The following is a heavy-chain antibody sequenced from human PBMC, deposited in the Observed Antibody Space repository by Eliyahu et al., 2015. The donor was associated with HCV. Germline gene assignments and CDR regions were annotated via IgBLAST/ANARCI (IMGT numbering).Heavy chain of an antibody. J-gene: IGHJ6*02. V-gene: IGHV4-59*08. Sequence: QVQLQESGPGLVKPSETLSLTFNVSXYSIRNYYWTWIRQPPGKGLEWIGYSYYSGSTSYNPSLKSRVTMSLXTSKNQFSLKVSSVTAADTAVYYCASLKVVTPPLYYYALDVWGQGTTVTVSS. CDR2: SYYSGST. CDR3: ASLKVVTPPLYYYALDV. CDR1: XYSIRNYY. D-gene: IGHD2-21*02.